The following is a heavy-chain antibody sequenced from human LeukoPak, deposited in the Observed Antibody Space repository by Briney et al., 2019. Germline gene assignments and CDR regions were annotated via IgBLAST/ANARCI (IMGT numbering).Heavy chain of an antibody. V-gene: IGHV1-69*13. CDR3: ARARYDSSGYYVGPLDY. J-gene: IGHJ4*02. CDR2: IIPIFGTA. Sequence: SVKVSCKASGGTFSSYATSWVRQAPGRGLEWMGGIIPIFGTANYAQKFQGRVTITADESTSTAYMELSSLRSEDTAVYYCARARYDSSGYYVGPLDYWGQGTLVTVSS. D-gene: IGHD3-22*01. CDR1: GGTFSSYA.